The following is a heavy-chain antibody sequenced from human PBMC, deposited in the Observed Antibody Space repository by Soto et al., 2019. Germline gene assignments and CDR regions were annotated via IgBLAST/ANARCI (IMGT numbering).Heavy chain of an antibody. CDR3: ARGPVGCSSTSCHFYYFDY. Sequence: ASVKVSCKASVYTFTSYDINWVRQATGQGLEWMGWMNPNSGNTGYAQKFQGRVTMTRNTSISTAYMELSSLRSEDTAVYYCARGPVGCSSTSCHFYYFDYWGQGTLVTVSS. J-gene: IGHJ4*02. V-gene: IGHV1-8*01. CDR1: VYTFTSYD. CDR2: MNPNSGNT. D-gene: IGHD2-2*01.